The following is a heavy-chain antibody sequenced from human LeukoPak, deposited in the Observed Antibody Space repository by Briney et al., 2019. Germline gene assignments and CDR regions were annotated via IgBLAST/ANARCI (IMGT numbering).Heavy chain of an antibody. CDR3: ARGPMGILDY. CDR1: GGSFSGYY. D-gene: IGHD7-27*01. CDR2: INHNGNT. Sequence: SETLSLTCAVYGGSFSGYYWSWIRQPPGKGLEWIGEINHNGNTNYNPSPKSRVTISVDTSKNQFSLELSSVTAADTAVYYCARGPMGILDYWGQGTLVTVSS. V-gene: IGHV4-34*01. J-gene: IGHJ4*02.